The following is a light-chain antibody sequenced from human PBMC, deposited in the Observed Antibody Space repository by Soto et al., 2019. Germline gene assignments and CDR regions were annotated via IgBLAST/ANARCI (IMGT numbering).Light chain of an antibody. CDR3: GTWDGGVV. CDR1: SSNIGDNH. J-gene: IGLJ3*02. CDR2: DSG. V-gene: IGLV1-51*01. Sequence: QSVLTQPPSVSAAPGQKVTIACTGSSSNIGDNHVSWYQQPPRSAPNLLIFDSGKRPAGIPDRLAGSRSGTSATLGMTSRVTGDEGDYYCGTWDGGVVFGGGTKLTVL.